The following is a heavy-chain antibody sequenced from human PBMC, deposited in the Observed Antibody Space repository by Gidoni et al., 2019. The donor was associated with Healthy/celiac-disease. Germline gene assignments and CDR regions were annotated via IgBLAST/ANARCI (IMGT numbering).Heavy chain of an antibody. V-gene: IGHV3-33*01. Sequence: QVQLVESGGGVVQPGRSLRLACAASGFTFNTYGMHWVRQAPGNGLEWVAVIWFDGRNKYYADSVQGRFTISRDNSKNTLYLQMNSLRADDTAVYYCAREPGNSWLNWYFDLWGRGTLVTVSS. J-gene: IGHJ2*01. D-gene: IGHD6-13*01. CDR1: GFTFNTYG. CDR2: IWFDGRNK. CDR3: AREPGNSWLNWYFDL.